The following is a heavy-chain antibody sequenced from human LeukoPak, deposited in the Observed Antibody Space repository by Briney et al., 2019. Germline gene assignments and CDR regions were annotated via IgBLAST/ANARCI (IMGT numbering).Heavy chain of an antibody. J-gene: IGHJ4*02. CDR2: ISGGSGGNT. V-gene: IGHV3-23*01. Sequence: PGGSLRLSCAASRFTFSSYAMSWVRQAPGKGLEWVSSISGGSGGNTYYADSVKGRFTVSRDKSKSTLYLQMNSLRAEDTAVYYCAKRYSSGYYKNFDYWGQGTLVTVSS. CDR3: AKRYSSGYYKNFDY. CDR1: RFTFSSYA. D-gene: IGHD3-22*01.